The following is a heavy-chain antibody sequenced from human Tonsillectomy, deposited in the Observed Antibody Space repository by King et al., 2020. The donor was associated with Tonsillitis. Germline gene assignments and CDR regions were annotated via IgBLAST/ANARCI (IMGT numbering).Heavy chain of an antibody. CDR2: MNPNSGNT. D-gene: IGHD3-3*01. Sequence: QLVQSGAEVKKPGASVKVSCKASGYTFTSYDINWVRQATGQGLEWMGWMNPNSGNTGYAQKFQGRVTMTRNTSISTAYMELSSLRSEDTAVDYCARDIRNYDFWSCYGYYYYMDVWGKGTTVTVSS. V-gene: IGHV1-8*01. J-gene: IGHJ6*03. CDR1: GYTFTSYD. CDR3: ARDIRNYDFWSCYGYYYYMDV.